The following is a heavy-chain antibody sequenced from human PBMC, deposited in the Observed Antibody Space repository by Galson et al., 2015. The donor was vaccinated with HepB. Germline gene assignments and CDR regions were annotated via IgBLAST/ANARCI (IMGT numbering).Heavy chain of an antibody. CDR2: ITPIFGRA. Sequence: SVKVSCKASGGTFSSYAISWVRQAPGQGLEWMGGITPIFGRAKYAQKFQGRVTITADESTSTVYMELRSLRSEDTAMYYCARLRSSWMSDAFDIWGQGTMVTVSS. V-gene: IGHV1-69*13. CDR1: GGTFSSYA. CDR3: ARLRSSWMSDAFDI. D-gene: IGHD6-13*01. J-gene: IGHJ3*02.